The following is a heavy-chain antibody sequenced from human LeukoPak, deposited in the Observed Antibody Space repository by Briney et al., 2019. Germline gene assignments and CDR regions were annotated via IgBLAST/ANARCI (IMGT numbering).Heavy chain of an antibody. V-gene: IGHV3-48*01. CDR1: GFSFSIYS. CDR2: IDSMSGSI. CDR3: ARDITPPTYDFWSGYYYGMDV. J-gene: IGHJ6*02. Sequence: GGSLRLSCAASGFSFSIYSMNWVRKAPGKGLEWASYIDSMSGSIYYADSVKGRFTISRDNSKNTLYLQMNSLRAEDTAVYYCARDITPPTYDFWSGYYYGMDVWGQGTTVTVSS. D-gene: IGHD3-3*01.